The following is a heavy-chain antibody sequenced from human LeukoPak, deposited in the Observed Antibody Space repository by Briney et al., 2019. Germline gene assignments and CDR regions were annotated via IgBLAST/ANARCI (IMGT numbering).Heavy chain of an antibody. CDR2: INPNSGRT. D-gene: IGHD3-22*01. J-gene: IGHJ4*02. CDR3: ARDSYGSSGYYELDY. CDR1: GYTFTGYY. V-gene: IGHV1-2*02. Sequence: GASVKVSCKASGYTFTGYYVHWVRQAPGQVLGWMGWINPNSGRTNYAQKFPGRGTMTRDTSTSTAYMELSRLRSDDTAVYYCARDSYGSSGYYELDYWGQGTLVTVSS.